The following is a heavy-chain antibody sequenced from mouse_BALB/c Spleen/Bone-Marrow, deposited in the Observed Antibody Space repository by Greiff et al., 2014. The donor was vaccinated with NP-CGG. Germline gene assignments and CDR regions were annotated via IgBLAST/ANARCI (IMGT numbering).Heavy chain of an antibody. CDR3: AIYYYGSSGFAY. V-gene: IGHV14-3*02. Sequence: EVQLQQSGAELVKPGASVKLSCTASGFNIKDTYMHWVKQRPEQGLEWIGRIDPANGNPKYDPKFQGKATITADTSSNTAYLQLSSLTSEDTAVYYCAIYYYGSSGFAYWGQGTLVTVSA. CDR2: IDPANGNP. D-gene: IGHD1-1*01. CDR1: GFNIKDTY. J-gene: IGHJ3*01.